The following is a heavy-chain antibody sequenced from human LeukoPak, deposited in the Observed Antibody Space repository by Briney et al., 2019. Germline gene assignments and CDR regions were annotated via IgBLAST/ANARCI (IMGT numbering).Heavy chain of an antibody. CDR1: GGSINSGSYY. J-gene: IGHJ3*02. D-gene: IGHD3-22*01. CDR3: ACLTTADAFDI. Sequence: PSQTLSLTCTVSGGSINSGSYYWSWIRQPPGKGLEWIGYIYDSGSTNYNPSLKSRVTISVDTSKNQFSLKLSSVTAADTAVYYCACLTTADAFDIWGQGTMVTVSS. CDR2: IYDSGST. V-gene: IGHV4-61*01.